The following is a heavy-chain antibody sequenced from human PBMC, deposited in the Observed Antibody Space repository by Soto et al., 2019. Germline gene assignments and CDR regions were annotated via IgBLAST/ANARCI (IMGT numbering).Heavy chain of an antibody. CDR1: GFNFNTYF. CDR2: IFPNGRDK. J-gene: IGHJ4*02. D-gene: IGHD1-26*01. Sequence: QVQLVQSGGGVVQPGRSLRLSCAASGFNFNTYFMHWVRQGPGKGLEWVAMIFPNGRDKEYADSVRGRFTISRDNSSNRMYLQMDSLRPEDTAVYYCARDDERGSNWELAYWGQGALVTVSS. CDR3: ARDDERGSNWELAY. V-gene: IGHV3-30*13.